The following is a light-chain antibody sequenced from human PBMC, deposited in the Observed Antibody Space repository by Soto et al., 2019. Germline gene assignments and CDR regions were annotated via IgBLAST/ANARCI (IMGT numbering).Light chain of an antibody. CDR1: QSISSW. Sequence: DIQMTQSPSTLSASVGDRVTITCRASQSISSWLAWYQQKPGKPPKLLIYDTSSLGSGVPSRFSGSGSGTEFTLTISSLQADDFATYYCQQYSSYWTFGQGAKVEIK. V-gene: IGKV1-5*01. CDR3: QQYSSYWT. J-gene: IGKJ1*01. CDR2: DTS.